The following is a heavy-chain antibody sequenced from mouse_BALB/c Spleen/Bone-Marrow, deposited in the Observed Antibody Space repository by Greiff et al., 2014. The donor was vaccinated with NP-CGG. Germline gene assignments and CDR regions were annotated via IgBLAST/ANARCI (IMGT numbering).Heavy chain of an antibody. J-gene: IGHJ2*01. CDR2: VSPGDGDT. V-gene: IGHV1-80*01. Sequence: QVQLQQSGAELVRPGSSVKISCKASGYAFSTYWMNWVKQRPGQGLEWIGQVSPGDGDTNYNGKFGGKATLTADKSSSTAYIQLSSLTSEDSAVYFCARVYYGNLDHWGQGTTLTVSS. D-gene: IGHD2-1*01. CDR1: GYAFSTYW. CDR3: ARVYYGNLDH.